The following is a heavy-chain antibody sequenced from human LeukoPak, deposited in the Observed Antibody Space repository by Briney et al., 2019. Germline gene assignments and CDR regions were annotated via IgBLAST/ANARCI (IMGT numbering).Heavy chain of an antibody. CDR3: AEGRYYGSGKWGYFEY. CDR2: IGGSGGST. D-gene: IGHD3-10*01. J-gene: IGHJ4*02. Sequence: GGSLRLSCAASRFTFSSYAMSWVRQAPGKGLEWVSGIGGSGGSTYYADSVKGRLTISRDNSKNTLYLQMNSLRAEDTAVCYCAEGRYYGSGKWGYFEYWGRGTLVTVSS. CDR1: RFTFSSYA. V-gene: IGHV3-23*01.